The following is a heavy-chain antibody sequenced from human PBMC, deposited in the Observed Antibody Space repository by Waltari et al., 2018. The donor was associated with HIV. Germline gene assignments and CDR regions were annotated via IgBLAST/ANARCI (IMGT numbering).Heavy chain of an antibody. CDR2: IYSNTGDT. V-gene: IGHV1-2*02. Sequence: QVQMVQSGAEVKKPGASVKVPCQPSGFSLTGYYIHWVRQAPGQGFEWMGWIYSNTGDTNYGLQFEGRVTMTRDTSMRTAYMELRTLRSDDTALYYCARQMTFYDAFDVWGQGTVVTVSS. CDR3: ARQMTFYDAFDV. CDR1: GFSLTGYY. J-gene: IGHJ3*01.